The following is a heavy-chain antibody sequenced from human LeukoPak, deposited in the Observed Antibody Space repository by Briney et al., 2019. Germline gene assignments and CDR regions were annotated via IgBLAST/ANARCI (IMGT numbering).Heavy chain of an antibody. CDR2: INPKSGKT. J-gene: IGHJ4*02. CDR1: GYTFTDYY. Sequence: ASMQVSCKASGYTFTDYYVHWIRQAPGQGFDWMGWINPKSGKTKYAPIFEGRVSMTRDTSISTAYMELSRLRSDDTAVYYCARGLRSNYYFDYWGQGTLVTVSS. CDR3: ARGLRSNYYFDY. D-gene: IGHD5-24*01. V-gene: IGHV1-2*02.